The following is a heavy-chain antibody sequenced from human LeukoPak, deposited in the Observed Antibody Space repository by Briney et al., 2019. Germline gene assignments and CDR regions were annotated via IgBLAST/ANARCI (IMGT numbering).Heavy chain of an antibody. Sequence: GGSLRLSCAASGFAFSTYAMTWVRQAPGKGLDWVSTVSGSGYNTYYADSVKGRFTISRDNSKNTLYLQMNSLRPEDTAVYYCARDQQNGYSSGWSFDSWGQGTLVTVSS. D-gene: IGHD6-19*01. J-gene: IGHJ5*01. V-gene: IGHV3-23*01. CDR1: GFAFSTYA. CDR2: VSGSGYNT. CDR3: ARDQQNGYSSGWSFDS.